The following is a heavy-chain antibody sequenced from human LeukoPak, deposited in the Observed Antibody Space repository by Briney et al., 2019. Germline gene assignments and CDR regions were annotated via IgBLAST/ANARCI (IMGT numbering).Heavy chain of an antibody. CDR2: INAGNGNT. Sequence: ASVKVSCKTSGYTFTTYAMHWVRQAPGQRLEWMGWINAGNGNTKYSQKFQGRVTITRDTSASTAYMELSSLRSEDTAVYYCARHSGYHSTMYLDYWGQGTLVTVSS. J-gene: IGHJ4*02. V-gene: IGHV1-3*01. D-gene: IGHD3-22*01. CDR3: ARHSGYHSTMYLDY. CDR1: GYTFTTYA.